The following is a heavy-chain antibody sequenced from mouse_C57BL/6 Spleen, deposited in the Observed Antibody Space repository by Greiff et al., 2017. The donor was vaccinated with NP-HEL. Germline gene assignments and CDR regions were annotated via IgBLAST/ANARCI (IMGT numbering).Heavy chain of an antibody. V-gene: IGHV14-2*01. Sequence: VQLQQSGAELVKPGASVKLSCTASGFTIKDYYMHWVKQRTEQGLEWIGRIDPEDGETKYAPTFQGQATITADTSSNTAYLQLSSLTSEDTAVYYCASSNSNYATGYCAIDYWGQGTSVTVSS. CDR3: ASSNSNYATGYCAIDY. CDR1: GFTIKDYY. D-gene: IGHD2-5*01. J-gene: IGHJ4*01. CDR2: IDPEDGET.